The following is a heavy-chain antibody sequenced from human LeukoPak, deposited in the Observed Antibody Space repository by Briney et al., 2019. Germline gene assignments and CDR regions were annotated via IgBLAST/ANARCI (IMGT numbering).Heavy chain of an antibody. CDR2: ISSSSSTI. J-gene: IGHJ4*02. CDR3: AKERGRAVAGSPTDY. D-gene: IGHD6-19*01. V-gene: IGHV3-48*01. CDR1: GFTFSSYS. Sequence: GGSLRLSCAASGFTFSSYSMNWVRQAPGKGLEWVSYISSSSSTIYYADSVKGRFTISRDNAKNSLYLQMNSLRAEDTAVYYCAKERGRAVAGSPTDYWGQGTLVTVSS.